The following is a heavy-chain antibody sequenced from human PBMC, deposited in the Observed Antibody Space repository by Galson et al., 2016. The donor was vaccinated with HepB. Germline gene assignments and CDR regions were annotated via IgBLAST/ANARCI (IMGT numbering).Heavy chain of an antibody. CDR2: IDPTGGTT. CDR3: AKNRVGTTFIDY. J-gene: IGHJ4*02. CDR1: GYSFTDYY. V-gene: IGHV1-46*01. D-gene: IGHD1-26*01. Sequence: SVKVSCKASGYSFTDYYMFWVRQAPGEGLEWVGLIDPTGGTTTYAQKFQGRATMTRDTSTSTVYMELSSLRSEDTAVYYCAKNRVGTTFIDYWGQGTLVTVSS.